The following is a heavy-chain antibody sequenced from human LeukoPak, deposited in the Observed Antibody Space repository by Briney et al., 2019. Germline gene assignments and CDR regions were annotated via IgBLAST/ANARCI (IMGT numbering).Heavy chain of an antibody. V-gene: IGHV3-73*01. CDR2: IRSKANSYAT. J-gene: IGHJ4*02. D-gene: IGHD5-24*01. CDR3: TRHGGDGYNFVLPWD. CDR1: GFTFSGSA. Sequence: GGSLRLSCAASGFTFSGSAMHWVRQASGKGLEWVGRIRSKANSYATAYAASVKGRFTISRDDSKNTAYPQMNSLKTEDTAVYYCTRHGGDGYNFVLPWDWGQGTLVTVSS.